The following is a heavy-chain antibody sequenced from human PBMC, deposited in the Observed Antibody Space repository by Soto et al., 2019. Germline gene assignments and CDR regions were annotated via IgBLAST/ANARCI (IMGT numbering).Heavy chain of an antibody. Sequence: QLQLQESGPGLVKPSETLSLTCTVAGGSISSRNYWWAWIRQPPGKGLEWIGDLYYSGSTYYNPSLKSRVPISVHTSTRQFSLKLNSVTAAATAIYYCARHPRDDYHSGGSGIFDSWGQGTLVTVSS. V-gene: IGHV4-39*01. CDR1: GGSISSRNYW. CDR2: LYYSGST. J-gene: IGHJ4*02. D-gene: IGHD2-21*02. CDR3: ARHPRDDYHSGGSGIFDS.